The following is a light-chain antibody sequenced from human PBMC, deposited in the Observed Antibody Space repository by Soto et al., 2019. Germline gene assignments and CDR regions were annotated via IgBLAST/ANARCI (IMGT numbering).Light chain of an antibody. Sequence: DIQLTQSPSFLSASVGDRVTITCRTSQDIRSYLAWYQQKPGKAPQLLISAASTLQSGVPSRFSGSGSGTEFTLTISSLQPEYFATYYCQQLKSYPLSFGGGTQVEI. V-gene: IGKV1-9*01. CDR1: QDIRSY. CDR2: AAS. J-gene: IGKJ4*01. CDR3: QQLKSYPLS.